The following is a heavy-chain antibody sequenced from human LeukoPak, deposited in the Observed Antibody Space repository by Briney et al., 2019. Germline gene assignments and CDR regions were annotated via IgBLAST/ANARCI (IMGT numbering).Heavy chain of an antibody. J-gene: IGHJ4*02. CDR2: INHSGST. D-gene: IGHD2/OR15-2a*01. Sequence: SETLSLTCAVYGGSFSGYYWSWIRQPPGKGLEWIGEINHSGSTNYNPSLKSRVTISVDTSKNQFSLKLSSVTAADTAVYYCAGHHPRNTVDFWGQGTLVTVSS. CDR3: AGHHPRNTVDF. CDR1: GGSFSGYY. V-gene: IGHV4-34*01.